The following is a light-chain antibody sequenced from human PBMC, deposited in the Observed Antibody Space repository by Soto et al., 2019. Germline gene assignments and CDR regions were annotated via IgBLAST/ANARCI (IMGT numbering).Light chain of an antibody. V-gene: IGLV2-11*01. Sequence: QSVLTQPRSVSGSPGQSVTISCTGTSSDVGAYNFVSWYQQHPGKAPKLIIYAVTQRPSGVPDRFSGSKSGNTASLTISGLQAEDETDYYCCSSAGHTYVFGTGTKLTVL. CDR1: SSDVGAYNF. CDR3: CSSAGHTYV. J-gene: IGLJ1*01. CDR2: AVT.